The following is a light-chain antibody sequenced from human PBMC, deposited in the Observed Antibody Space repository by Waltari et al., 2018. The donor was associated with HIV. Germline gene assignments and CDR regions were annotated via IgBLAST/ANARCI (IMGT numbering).Light chain of an antibody. CDR3: LLSFNGVVV. V-gene: IGLV7-46*01. J-gene: IGLJ2*01. CDR2: DTS. Sequence: QAVVTQEPSLTVSPGGTVTLTCASSTRAVTSGHCPYWFQRRPGQAPKTLLYDTSNRHSWTPARFSGSLLGDKAALTLTGAQFEDEADYFCLLSFNGVVVFGGGTSLTVL. CDR1: TRAVTSGHC.